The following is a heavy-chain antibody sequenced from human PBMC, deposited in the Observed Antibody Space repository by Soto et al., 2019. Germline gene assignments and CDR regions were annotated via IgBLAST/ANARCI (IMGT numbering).Heavy chain of an antibody. D-gene: IGHD3-10*01. CDR2: IYDNGTT. CDR1: GLTVSNAY. CDR3: VRPLPSGRNYGLDV. Sequence: GGSLRLSCAASGLTVSNAYMAWVRQAPGMGLEWVSVIYDNGTTYYADSVKGRFTISRDTSTNTLSLQMDSLRAEDTAVYYCVRPLPSGRNYGLDVWGQGTAVTVSS. V-gene: IGHV3-53*01. J-gene: IGHJ6*02.